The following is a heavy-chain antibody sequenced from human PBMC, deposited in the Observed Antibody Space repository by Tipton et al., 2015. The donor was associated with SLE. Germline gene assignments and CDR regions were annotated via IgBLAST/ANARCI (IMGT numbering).Heavy chain of an antibody. J-gene: IGHJ4*02. Sequence: SLRLSCAASEFSFSSYYMHWVRQTPGKGLVWVSRINSDGSSTTYADSVKGRFTISRDNAKNTLYLQMNSLRAEDTAVYYCARISGYEYFDYWGQGTLVTVSS. CDR3: ARISGYEYFDY. CDR2: INSDGSST. V-gene: IGHV3-74*01. CDR1: EFSFSSYY. D-gene: IGHD5-12*01.